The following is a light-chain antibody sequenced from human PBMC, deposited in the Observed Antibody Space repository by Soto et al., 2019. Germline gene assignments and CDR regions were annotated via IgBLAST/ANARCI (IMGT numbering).Light chain of an antibody. CDR3: QQYNSYPWT. Sequence: EIVLTQSPGTLSLSPGERATLSCRASQSVSSNLLAWYQQKPGQAPRLLIYGATNRATGIPDRFSGSGSGTDFTLTISRLEPEDFATYYCQQYNSYPWTFGQGTKVEIK. CDR1: QSVSSNL. CDR2: GAT. J-gene: IGKJ1*01. V-gene: IGKV3-20*01.